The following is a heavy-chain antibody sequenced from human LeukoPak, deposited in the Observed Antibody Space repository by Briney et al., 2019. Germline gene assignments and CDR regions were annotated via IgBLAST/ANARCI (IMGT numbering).Heavy chain of an antibody. CDR3: ARDLRGDYYAY. Sequence: PGGSLRLSCAAAGFTFSSYWMSWVRQAPGKGLEWVANIKQDGSEKYYVDSVKGRFTISRDNAKNSLYLQMNSLRAEDTAVYYCARDLRGDYYAYWGQGTLATVSS. D-gene: IGHD3-10*01. CDR1: GFTFSSYW. CDR2: IKQDGSEK. J-gene: IGHJ4*02. V-gene: IGHV3-7*01.